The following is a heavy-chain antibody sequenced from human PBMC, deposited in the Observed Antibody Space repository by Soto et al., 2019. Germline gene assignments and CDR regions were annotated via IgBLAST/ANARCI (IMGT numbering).Heavy chain of an antibody. Sequence: PSETLSLTFAVSGGSISSSNWWSWFRHPPGKGLEWIGEIYHSGSTNYNPSLKSRVTISVDKSKNQFSLTLSSVTAADTAVYSRARGFWSGHDYWGQGTLVTVSS. D-gene: IGHD3-3*01. CDR1: GGSISSSNW. V-gene: IGHV4-4*02. CDR3: ARGFWSGHDY. CDR2: IYHSGST. J-gene: IGHJ4*02.